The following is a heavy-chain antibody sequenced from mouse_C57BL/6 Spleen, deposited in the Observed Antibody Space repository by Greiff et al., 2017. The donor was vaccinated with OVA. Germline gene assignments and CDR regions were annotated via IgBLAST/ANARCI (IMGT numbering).Heavy chain of an antibody. Sequence: VQLQQPGAELVRPGSSVKLSCKASGYTFTSYWMDWVKQRPGQGLEWIGNIYPSDSETHYNQKFKDKATLTVDKSSSTAYMQLSSLTSEDSAVYYCARSGGSSYVGAMDYWGQGTSVTVSS. V-gene: IGHV1-61*01. CDR2: IYPSDSET. CDR1: GYTFTSYW. D-gene: IGHD1-1*01. CDR3: ARSGGSSYVGAMDY. J-gene: IGHJ4*01.